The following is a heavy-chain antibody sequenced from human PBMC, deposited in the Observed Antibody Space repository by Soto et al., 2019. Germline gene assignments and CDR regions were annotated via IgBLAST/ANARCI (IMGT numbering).Heavy chain of an antibody. Sequence: ESGGGLMRPGGSLRLSCPASGFTFDNYDMHWVHQRAGKGLEWVAAIGTTGHPYYPGSGKGRFTISRENVKNSLFLQVNDLKAGDTAVYYCARGSSGWYADLDYWGHGTLVTVSA. CDR1: GFTFDNYD. CDR3: ARGSSGWYADLDY. D-gene: IGHD6-19*01. J-gene: IGHJ4*01. V-gene: IGHV3-13*05. CDR2: IGTTGHP.